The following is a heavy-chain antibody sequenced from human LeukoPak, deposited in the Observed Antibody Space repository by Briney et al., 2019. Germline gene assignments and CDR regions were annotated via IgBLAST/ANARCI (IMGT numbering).Heavy chain of an antibody. V-gene: IGHV4-59*08. CDR1: GGSISSYS. Sequence: SETLSLTCTVSGGSISSYSWNWIRQPPGKGLEWIGYINNSGYTNNNPSLKSRVAISVDTSKNQFSLRLSSVTAADTAVYYCASGADSSNYFLYYWGPGILVTVSS. D-gene: IGHD3-22*01. CDR2: INNSGYT. CDR3: ASGADSSNYFLYY. J-gene: IGHJ4*02.